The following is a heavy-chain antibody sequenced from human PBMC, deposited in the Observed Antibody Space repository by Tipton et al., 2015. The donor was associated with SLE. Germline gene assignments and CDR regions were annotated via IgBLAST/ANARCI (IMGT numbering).Heavy chain of an antibody. V-gene: IGHV4-34*01. CDR2: IDHTGST. CDR1: AGSFTGYY. CDR3: AKSGFGRGSYFHH. Sequence: TLSLTCKVSAGSFTGYYWSWVRQSPTKGLEWIVEIDHTGSTNYNPALKSRVTISVDTSKNQFSLRQTSVTAADTAVYYCAKSGFGRGSYFHHWGQGTLVSVSS. J-gene: IGHJ1*01. D-gene: IGHD5-12*01.